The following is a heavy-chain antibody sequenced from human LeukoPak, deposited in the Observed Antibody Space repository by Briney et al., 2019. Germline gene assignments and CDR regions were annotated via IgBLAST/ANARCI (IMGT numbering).Heavy chain of an antibody. J-gene: IGHJ4*02. D-gene: IGHD2-2*01. V-gene: IGHV1-18*01. Sequence: ASVKVSCKASGYTFTIYGISWVRQAPGQGPEWMGWISANNGNTNYAQELQGRVTMTTDTSISTASMELRRLRPDDTAVYYCARDPGVPAALDNWGQGALVTVSS. CDR1: GYTFTIYG. CDR2: ISANNGNT. CDR3: ARDPGVPAALDN.